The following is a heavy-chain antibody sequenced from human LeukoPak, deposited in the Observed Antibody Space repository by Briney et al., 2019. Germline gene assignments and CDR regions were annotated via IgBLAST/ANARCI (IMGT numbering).Heavy chain of an antibody. Sequence: ASVKVSCKASGYTFTSYYIHWVRQAPGQGLEWMGWINTNTGNPTYAQGFTGRFVFSLDTSVSTAYLQISSPKAEDTAVYYCAIRRGGRYNWFDPWGQGTLVTVSS. CDR2: INTNTGNP. V-gene: IGHV7-4-1*02. CDR3: AIRRGGRYNWFDP. D-gene: IGHD3-16*01. J-gene: IGHJ5*02. CDR1: GYTFTSYY.